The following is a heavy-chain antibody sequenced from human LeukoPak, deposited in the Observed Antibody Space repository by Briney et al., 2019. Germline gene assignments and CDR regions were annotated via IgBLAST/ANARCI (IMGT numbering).Heavy chain of an antibody. V-gene: IGHV4-34*01. CDR2: INHSGST. Sequence: SETLSLTCAVYGGSFSGYYWSWIRQPPGKGLEWIGEINHSGSTNYNPSLKSRVTISVDTSKNQFSLKLSSLTAADTAVYYCARGVMGYSGYEYNWFDTWGQGTLVTVSS. CDR3: ARGVMGYSGYEYNWFDT. D-gene: IGHD5-12*01. CDR1: GGSFSGYY. J-gene: IGHJ5*02.